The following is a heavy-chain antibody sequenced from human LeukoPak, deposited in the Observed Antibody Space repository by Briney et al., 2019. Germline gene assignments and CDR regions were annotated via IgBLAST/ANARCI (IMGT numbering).Heavy chain of an antibody. V-gene: IGHV4-38-2*02. CDR2: IYHSGNT. CDR3: ARGGTASRAYYYHYMDV. J-gene: IGHJ6*03. Sequence: SETLSLTCTVSGYSISSGYYWGWIRQPPGKGLEWIGSIYHSGNTYYNPSLKSRVAISVDTSKNQFSLKLSSVTAADTAVYYCARGGTASRAYYYHYMDVWGKGTTVTVSS. D-gene: IGHD1-1*01. CDR1: GYSISSGYY.